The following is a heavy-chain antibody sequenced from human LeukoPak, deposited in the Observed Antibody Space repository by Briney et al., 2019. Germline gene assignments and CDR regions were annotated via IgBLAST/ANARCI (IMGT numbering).Heavy chain of an antibody. CDR2: IRQDGNEK. J-gene: IGHJ4*01. CDR3: ARDGTAPGLYFDL. D-gene: IGHD6-13*01. Sequence: PGGSLRLSCVVSGFTFTDFWMNWVRQAPGKGPEWVASIRQDGNEKTYVDSVKGRFTISRDNTKNSLSLQLNGLRAEDTAVYYCARDGTAPGLYFDLWGQGTLVTVSS. V-gene: IGHV3-7*01. CDR1: GFTFTDFW.